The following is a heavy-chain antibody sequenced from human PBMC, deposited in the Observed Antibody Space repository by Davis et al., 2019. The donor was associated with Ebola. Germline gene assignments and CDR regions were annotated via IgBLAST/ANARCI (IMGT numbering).Heavy chain of an antibody. J-gene: IGHJ4*02. CDR1: GFTFSSYA. Sequence: GESLKISCAASGFTFSSYAMHWVRQAPGKGLEWVAVISYDGSNKYYADSGKGRFTISRDNSKNTLYLQMNSLRAEDTAVYYCARDRALYYYGSGALDYWGQGTLVTVSS. D-gene: IGHD3-10*01. CDR2: ISYDGSNK. CDR3: ARDRALYYYGSGALDY. V-gene: IGHV3-30-3*01.